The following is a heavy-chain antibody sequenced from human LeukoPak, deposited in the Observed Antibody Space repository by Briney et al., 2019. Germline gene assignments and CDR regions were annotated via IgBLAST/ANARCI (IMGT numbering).Heavy chain of an antibody. CDR1: GYTFTGYY. J-gene: IGHJ4*02. V-gene: IGHV1-2*02. Sequence: ASVKVSCKASGYTFTGYYMHWVRQAPGQGLEWMGWINPNSGGTNYAQKFQGRVTMTRDTSISTAYMELSRLRSDDTAVYYCPRGRGYSYGYFSQLVYWGQGTLVTVSS. CDR2: INPNSGGT. CDR3: PRGRGYSYGYFSQLVY. D-gene: IGHD5-18*01.